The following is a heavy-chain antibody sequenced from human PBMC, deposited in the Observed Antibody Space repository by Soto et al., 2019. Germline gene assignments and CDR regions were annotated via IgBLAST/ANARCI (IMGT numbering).Heavy chain of an antibody. V-gene: IGHV5-10-1*01. J-gene: IGHJ4*01. Sequence: LKVSCKGSGYSFTSHWINWVRQMPGKGLEWMGKIDPSDSYTNYSPSFQGHVTISADKSIRTAYLQWSSLEASDTAMYYCARWYSSSSPDWGQGTPVTVSS. CDR1: GYSFTSHW. D-gene: IGHD6-6*01. CDR2: IDPSDSYT. CDR3: ARWYSSSSPD.